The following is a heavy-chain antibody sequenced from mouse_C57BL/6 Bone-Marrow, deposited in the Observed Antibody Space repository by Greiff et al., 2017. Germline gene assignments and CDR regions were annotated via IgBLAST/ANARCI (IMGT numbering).Heavy chain of an antibody. CDR3: AKGDAYEANAIDY. J-gene: IGHJ4*01. Sequence: EVMLVESGGGLVQPGGSLKLSCAASGFTFSDYGMAWVRQAPRKGPEWVAFISNLAYSIYYADTVTGRFTITRENAKNTLYLEISILRSEDTAMYYCAKGDAYEANAIDYWGQGTSVTVSS. V-gene: IGHV5-15*01. D-gene: IGHD2-2*01. CDR2: ISNLAYSI. CDR1: GFTFSDYG.